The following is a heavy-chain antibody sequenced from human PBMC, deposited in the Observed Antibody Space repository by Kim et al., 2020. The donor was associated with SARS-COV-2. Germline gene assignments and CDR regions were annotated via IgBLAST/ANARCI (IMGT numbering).Heavy chain of an antibody. CDR2: INQNGSGK. V-gene: IGHV3-7*03. Sequence: GGSLRLSCAASGFTFSSYGMSWVRQAPGKGLEWVSNINQNGSGKYYVDSVKGRFTISRDNAKNTLYLQMNSLRAEDTAVYYCATDVDYWGQGTLVTVSS. CDR1: GFTFSSYG. J-gene: IGHJ4*02. CDR3: ATDVDY.